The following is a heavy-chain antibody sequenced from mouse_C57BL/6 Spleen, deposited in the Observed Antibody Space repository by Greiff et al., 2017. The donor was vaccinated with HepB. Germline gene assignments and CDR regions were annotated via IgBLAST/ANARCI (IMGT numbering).Heavy chain of an antibody. V-gene: IGHV1-15*01. J-gene: IGHJ2*01. CDR1: GYTFTDYE. CDR2: IDPETGGT. CDR3: TRSRSIYDGYYGY. D-gene: IGHD2-3*01. Sequence: VKLVESGAELVRPGASVTLSCKASGYTFTDYEMHWVKQTPVHGLEWIGAIDPETGGTAYNQKFKGKAILTADKSSSTAYMELRSLTSEDSAVYYCTRSRSIYDGYYGYWGQGTTLTVSS.